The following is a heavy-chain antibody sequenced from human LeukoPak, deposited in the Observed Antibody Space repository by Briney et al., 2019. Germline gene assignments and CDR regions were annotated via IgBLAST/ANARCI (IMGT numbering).Heavy chain of an antibody. CDR1: GGTFSSYA. CDR2: IIPILGIA. CDR3: ARETLEVTNGYFDY. J-gene: IGHJ4*02. Sequence: GASVKVSCKASGGTFSSYAISWVRQAPGQGLEWMGRIIPILGIANYAQKFQGRVTITADKSTGTAYMELSSLRSEDTAVYYCARETLEVTNGYFDYWGQGTLVTVSS. D-gene: IGHD3-3*01. V-gene: IGHV1-69*04.